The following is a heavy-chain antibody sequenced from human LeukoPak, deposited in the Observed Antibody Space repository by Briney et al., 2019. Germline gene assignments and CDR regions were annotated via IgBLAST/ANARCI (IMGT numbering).Heavy chain of an antibody. CDR1: GGTFSSYA. CDR3: ARDRGGSYGFSDY. D-gene: IGHD1-26*01. CDR2: IIPIFGTA. Sequence: GASVKVSCKASGGTFSSYAISWVRQAPGEELEWTGGIIPIFGTANYAQKFQGRVTITADESTSTAYMELSSLRSEDTAVYYCARDRGGSYGFSDYWGQGTLVTVSS. J-gene: IGHJ4*02. V-gene: IGHV1-69*01.